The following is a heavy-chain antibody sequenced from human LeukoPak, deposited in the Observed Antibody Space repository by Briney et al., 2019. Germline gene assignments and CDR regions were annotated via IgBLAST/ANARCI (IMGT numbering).Heavy chain of an antibody. V-gene: IGHV3-7*01. Sequence: GGSLRPSCAASGFTFSSYWMSWVRQAPGKGLEWVANIEQDGSEKYYVDSVKGRFTISRDNAKNSLYLQMNSLRAEDTAVYYCAKDQEVGATTIDYWGQGILVTVSS. CDR3: AKDQEVGATTIDY. CDR1: GFTFSSYW. CDR2: IEQDGSEK. J-gene: IGHJ4*02. D-gene: IGHD1-26*01.